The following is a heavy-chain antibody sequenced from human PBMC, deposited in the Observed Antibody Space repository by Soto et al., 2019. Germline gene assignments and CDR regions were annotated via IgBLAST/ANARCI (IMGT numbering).Heavy chain of an antibody. Sequence: KPSETLSLTCAVYGGSFSGYYWSWIRQPPGKGLEWIGEINHSGSTNYNPSLKSRVTISVDTSKNQFSLKLSSVTAADTAVYYCARESGGYSYGYYFDYWGQGTLVTVSS. CDR3: ARESGGYSYGYYFDY. J-gene: IGHJ4*02. D-gene: IGHD5-18*01. CDR2: INHSGST. V-gene: IGHV4-34*01. CDR1: GGSFSGYY.